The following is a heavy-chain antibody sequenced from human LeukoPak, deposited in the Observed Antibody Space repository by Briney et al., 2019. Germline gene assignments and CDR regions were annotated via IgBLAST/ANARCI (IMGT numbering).Heavy chain of an antibody. CDR3: ARARGLDILTDLDAFDI. CDR2: INHSGST. V-gene: IGHV4-34*01. CDR1: GGSFSGYY. D-gene: IGHD3-9*01. J-gene: IGHJ3*02. Sequence: SETLSLTCAVYGGSFSGYYWSWIRQPPGKGLEWIGEINHSGSTNYNPSLKSRVTISADTSKNQFSLKLSSVTAADTAVYYCARARGLDILTDLDAFDIWGQGTMVTVSS.